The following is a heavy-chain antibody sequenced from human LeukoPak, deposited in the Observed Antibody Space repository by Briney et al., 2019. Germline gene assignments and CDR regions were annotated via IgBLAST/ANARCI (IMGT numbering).Heavy chain of an antibody. CDR2: MNPNSGNT. V-gene: IGHV1-8*01. CDR1: GYTFTSYD. J-gene: IGHJ6*03. D-gene: IGHD5-12*01. Sequence: ASVKVSCKASGYTFTSYDINWVRQATGQGREWMGWMNPNSGNTGYAQKFQGRVTMTRNTSISTAYMELSSLRSEDTAVYYCARGLSKVATIFMRYYYMDVWGKGTTVTVSS. CDR3: ARGLSKVATIFMRYYYMDV.